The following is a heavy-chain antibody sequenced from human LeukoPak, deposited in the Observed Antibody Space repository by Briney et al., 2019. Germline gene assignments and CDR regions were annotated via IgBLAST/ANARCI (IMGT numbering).Heavy chain of an antibody. J-gene: IGHJ4*02. V-gene: IGHV1-2*02. Sequence: GASVKVSCKASGYTFTDYYMHWVRQAPGQGLEWMGWINPNTGGTNYAQKFQGRVTMTRDTTISTAYMELSRLTSDDTAVYYCASYPRYSSSPPFDYWGQGTMVTVSP. CDR1: GYTFTDYY. CDR2: INPNTGGT. D-gene: IGHD6-19*01. CDR3: ASYPRYSSSPPFDY.